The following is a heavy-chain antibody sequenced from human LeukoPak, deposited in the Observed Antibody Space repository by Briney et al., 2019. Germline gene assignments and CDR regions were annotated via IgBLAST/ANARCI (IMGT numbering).Heavy chain of an antibody. J-gene: IGHJ6*02. D-gene: IGHD5-18*01. CDR3: ATDRGYSYGMDV. Sequence: ASVKVSCKVSGYTLTELSMHWVRQAPGKGLEWMGGFDPEDGETIYAQKFQGRVTMTEDTSTDTAYMELSSLRSEDTAVYYCATDRGYSYGMDVRGQGTTVTVSS. CDR1: GYTLTELS. V-gene: IGHV1-24*01. CDR2: FDPEDGET.